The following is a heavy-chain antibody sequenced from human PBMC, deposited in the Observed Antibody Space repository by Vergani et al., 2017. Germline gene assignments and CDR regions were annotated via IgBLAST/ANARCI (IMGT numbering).Heavy chain of an antibody. V-gene: IGHV4-59*01. Sequence: QVQLQESGPGLVKPSETLSLTCTVSGGSISSYYWSWIRQPPGKGLEWIGYIYYSGRTNYNPSLKSRVTISVDTSKNQFSLKLSSVTAAYTAVYYCARGRYYYGSGSPGFYYGMDVWGQGTTVTVSS. CDR1: GGSISSYY. CDR3: ARGRYYYGSGSPGFYYGMDV. D-gene: IGHD3-10*01. J-gene: IGHJ6*02. CDR2: IYYSGRT.